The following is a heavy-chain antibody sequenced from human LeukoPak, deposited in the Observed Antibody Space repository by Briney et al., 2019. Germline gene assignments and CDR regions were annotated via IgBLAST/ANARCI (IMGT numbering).Heavy chain of an antibody. CDR3: GGVATGAFDI. J-gene: IGHJ3*02. CDR2: IYTSGST. Sequence: SQTLSLTCTVSGGPISSGSYYWSWIRQPAGKGLEWIGRIYTSGSTNYNPSLKSRVTISVDTSKNQFSLKLSSVTAADTAVYYCGGVATGAFDIWGQGTMVTVSS. V-gene: IGHV4-61*02. CDR1: GGPISSGSYY. D-gene: IGHD2-15*01.